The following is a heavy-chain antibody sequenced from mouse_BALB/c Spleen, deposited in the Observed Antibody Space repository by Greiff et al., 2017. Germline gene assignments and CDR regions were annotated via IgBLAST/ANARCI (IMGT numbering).Heavy chain of an antibody. V-gene: IGHV5-17*02. D-gene: IGHD2-4*01. CDR2: ISSGSSTI. J-gene: IGHJ2*01. CDR3: ARGDYDDHYFDY. CDR1: GFTFSSFG. Sequence: EVKVEESGGGLVQPGGSRKLSCAASGFTFSSFGMHWVRQAPEKGLEWVAYISSGSSTIYYADTVKGRFTISRDNPKNTLFLQMTSLRSEDTAMYYCARGDYDDHYFDYWGQGTTLTVSS.